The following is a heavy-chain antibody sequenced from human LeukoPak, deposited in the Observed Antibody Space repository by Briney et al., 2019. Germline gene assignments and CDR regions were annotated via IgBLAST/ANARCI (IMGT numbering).Heavy chain of an antibody. V-gene: IGHV3-9*01. D-gene: IGHD3-22*01. Sequence: PGRSLRLSCAASGFTFDDYAMHWVRQAPGKGLEWVSGITWNSGSVAYAGSVKGRFTISRDDAKNSLYLQMNSLRPEDTALYYCAKDSEDSSGYYYQGYLHHWGQGTLVTVSS. CDR1: GFTFDDYA. CDR3: AKDSEDSSGYYYQGYLHH. CDR2: ITWNSGSV. J-gene: IGHJ1*01.